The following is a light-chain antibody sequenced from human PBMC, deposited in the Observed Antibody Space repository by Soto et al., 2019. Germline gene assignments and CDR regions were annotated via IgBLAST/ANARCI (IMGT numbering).Light chain of an antibody. CDR3: QQYYNPPFT. CDR1: QDISNY. V-gene: IGKV1-33*01. J-gene: IGKJ3*01. Sequence: DIQMTQSPSSLSASVGDRVTITCQASQDISNYVHWYQQKPGKAPKLLIYDASNLETAVPSRCSGSGSGTDYTFTISSLQPEDIETYYWQQYYNPPFTVGPGTKVDIK. CDR2: DAS.